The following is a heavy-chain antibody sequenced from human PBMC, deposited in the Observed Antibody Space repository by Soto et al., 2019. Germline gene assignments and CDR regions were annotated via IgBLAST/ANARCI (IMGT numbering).Heavy chain of an antibody. CDR1: GFTFSSYG. D-gene: IGHD5-12*01. Sequence: GGSLRLSCAASGFTFSSYGMHWVRQAPGKGLEWVAVIWYDGSNKYYADSVKGRFTISRDNSKNTLYLQMNSLRAEDTAVYYCARDGGYGVFLREQAFDIWGQGTMVTVSS. CDR3: ARDGGYGVFLREQAFDI. V-gene: IGHV3-33*01. CDR2: IWYDGSNK. J-gene: IGHJ3*02.